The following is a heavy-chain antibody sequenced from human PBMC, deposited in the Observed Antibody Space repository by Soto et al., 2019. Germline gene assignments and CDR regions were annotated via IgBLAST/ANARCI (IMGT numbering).Heavy chain of an antibody. CDR3: ARVWGGAFDI. CDR2: IYYSGST. Sequence: QVQLQESGPGLVKPSETLSLTCTVSGGSISSYYWSWIRQPPGKGLEWIGYIYYSGSTNYNPSLKGQVTIAVDTSKNQFSLRLSSVTAADTAVYYCARVWGGAFDIGGQGTMVTVSS. V-gene: IGHV4-59*13. D-gene: IGHD3-10*01. CDR1: GGSISSYY. J-gene: IGHJ3*02.